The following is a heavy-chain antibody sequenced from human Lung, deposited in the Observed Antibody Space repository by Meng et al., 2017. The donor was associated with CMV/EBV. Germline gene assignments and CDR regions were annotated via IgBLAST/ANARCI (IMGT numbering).Heavy chain of an antibody. V-gene: IGHV3-43*01. Sequence: GGSLRLXCAASGFSFADYTMHWVRQATGKDLEWVSLMSWDGGSTYYADSVKGRFTISRENRKNSLYLQMNSLRTEDTAVYYCAKGGRYCSSTSCFYYFDYWGQGTXVTVSS. J-gene: IGHJ4*02. CDR2: MSWDGGST. CDR1: GFSFADYT. CDR3: AKGGRYCSSTSCFYYFDY. D-gene: IGHD2-2*01.